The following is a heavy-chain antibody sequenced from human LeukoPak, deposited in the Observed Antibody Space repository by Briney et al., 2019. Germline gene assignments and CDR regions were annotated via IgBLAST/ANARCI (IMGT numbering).Heavy chain of an antibody. CDR3: LRGAHYDTSGYYY. CDR2: IKNDGSST. V-gene: IGHV3-74*01. Sequence: PGGTLRLSCAASGLTFSSYWMHWVRQAPGKGLVWVSRIKNDGSSTIYADSVRGRFSISRDNAKNTLYLQMNSLRHEDTAVYYCLRGAHYDTSGYYYWGQGALVTVSS. J-gene: IGHJ4*02. D-gene: IGHD3-22*01. CDR1: GLTFSSYW.